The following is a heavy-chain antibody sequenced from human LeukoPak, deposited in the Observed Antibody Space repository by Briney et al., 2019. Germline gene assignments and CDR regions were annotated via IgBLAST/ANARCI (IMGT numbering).Heavy chain of an antibody. V-gene: IGHV4-59*01. CDR2: IYYSGST. Sequence: PSETLSLTCTVSGGSISSYYWSWIRQPPGKGLEWIGYIYYSGSTNYNPSLKSRVTISVDTSKNQFSLKLSSVTAADTAVYYCASDTGSFDAFDIWGQGTMVTVSS. D-gene: IGHD1-26*01. CDR1: GGSISSYY. CDR3: ASDTGSFDAFDI. J-gene: IGHJ3*02.